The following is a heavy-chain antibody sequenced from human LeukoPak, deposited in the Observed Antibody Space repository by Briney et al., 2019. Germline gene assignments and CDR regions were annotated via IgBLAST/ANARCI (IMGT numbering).Heavy chain of an antibody. Sequence: GGSLRLSCAASGFTFSSYWMSWARQAPGKGLEWVANIKQDGSEKDYVDSVKGRFTISRDTAKNSLYLQMNSLRAEDTAVYYCARVPEVVVAATPLPYYYYYMDVWGKGTTVTVSS. CDR3: ARVPEVVVAATPLPYYYYYMDV. V-gene: IGHV3-7*01. D-gene: IGHD2-15*01. CDR1: GFTFSSYW. CDR2: IKQDGSEK. J-gene: IGHJ6*03.